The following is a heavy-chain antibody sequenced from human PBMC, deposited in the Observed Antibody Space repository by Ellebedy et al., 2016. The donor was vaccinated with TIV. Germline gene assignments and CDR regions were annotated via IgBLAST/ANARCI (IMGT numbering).Heavy chain of an antibody. J-gene: IGHJ4*02. Sequence: GESLKISCAASGFTFSSYDMHWVRQVTGKGLEWVSAIGTAGDTYYPGSVKGRFTIHRENAKNSLYLQMNSLRAGDTAVYNCARATEGLDYWGQGTLVTVSS. CDR2: IGTAGDT. D-gene: IGHD1-14*01. CDR1: GFTFSSYD. V-gene: IGHV3-13*01. CDR3: ARATEGLDY.